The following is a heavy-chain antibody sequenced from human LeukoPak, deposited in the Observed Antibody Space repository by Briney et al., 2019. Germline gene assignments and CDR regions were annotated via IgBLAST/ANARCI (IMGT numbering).Heavy chain of an antibody. V-gene: IGHV3-21*01. Sequence: PGRSLRLSCAASGFTFSSNSMNWVRQAPGKGLEWVSSISSSSSYIYYADSVKGRFTISRDNAKNSLYLQMNSLRAEDTAVYYCARDWAGRSYFDYWGQGTLVTVSS. J-gene: IGHJ4*02. CDR2: ISSSSSYI. D-gene: IGHD3-16*01. CDR1: GFTFSSNS. CDR3: ARDWAGRSYFDY.